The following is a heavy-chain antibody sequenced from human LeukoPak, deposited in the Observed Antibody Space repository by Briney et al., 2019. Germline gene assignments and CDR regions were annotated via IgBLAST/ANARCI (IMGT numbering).Heavy chain of an antibody. D-gene: IGHD7-27*01. V-gene: IGHV3-74*01. CDR3: ARDLGYYYMDV. CDR1: GFTFSNYW. Sequence: PGGSLRLSCVASGFTFSNYWMHWVRQAPGKGLVWVSRINTDGGDTPYADSVKGRFTISRDNAKNTLYLQMNSLRADDTAVYYCARDLGYYYMDVWGKGTTVTVSS. CDR2: INTDGGDT. J-gene: IGHJ6*03.